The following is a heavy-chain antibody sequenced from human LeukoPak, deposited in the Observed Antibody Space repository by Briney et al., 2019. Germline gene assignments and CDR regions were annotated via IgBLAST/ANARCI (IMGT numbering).Heavy chain of an antibody. CDR3: AKEQRFGESRASFDY. V-gene: IGHV3-30*18. CDR2: ISYDGSNK. J-gene: IGHJ4*02. D-gene: IGHD3-10*01. Sequence: PGGSLRLSCAASGFTFSSYGMHWVRQAPGKGLEWVAVISYDGSNKYYADSVKGRFTISRDNSKNTLYLQMNSLRAEDTAVYYCAKEQRFGESRASFDYWGQGTLVTVSS. CDR1: GFTFSSYG.